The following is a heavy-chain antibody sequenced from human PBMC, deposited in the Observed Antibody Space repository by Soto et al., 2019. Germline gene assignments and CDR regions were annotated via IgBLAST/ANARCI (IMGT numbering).Heavy chain of an antibody. Sequence: QPVGSLRLSCAASGFTFSSYGMHWVRQAPGKGLEWVAVISYDGSNKYYADSVKGRFTISRDNSKNTLYLQMNSLRAEDTAVYYCAKEYSSGWLRAKAFDICGQGTMVTVSS. CDR1: GFTFSSYG. CDR3: AKEYSSGWLRAKAFDI. V-gene: IGHV3-30*18. D-gene: IGHD6-19*01. CDR2: ISYDGSNK. J-gene: IGHJ3*02.